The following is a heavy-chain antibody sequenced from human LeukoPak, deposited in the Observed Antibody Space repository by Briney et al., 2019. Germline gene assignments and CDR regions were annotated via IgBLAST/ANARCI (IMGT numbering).Heavy chain of an antibody. V-gene: IGHV4-61*09. CDR1: GDSLTSGSRY. D-gene: IGHD4-17*01. Sequence: SETLSLTCTVSGDSLTSGSRYWSWIRQPAGKGLEWIGHFYSSTRTTYNPSLESRVTISGDTAKNQFSLKLDSVTAADTAVYFCARCMSELDYGDYAYYYHMDVWGKGTTVTVSS. J-gene: IGHJ6*04. CDR2: FYSSTRT. CDR3: ARCMSELDYGDYAYYYHMDV.